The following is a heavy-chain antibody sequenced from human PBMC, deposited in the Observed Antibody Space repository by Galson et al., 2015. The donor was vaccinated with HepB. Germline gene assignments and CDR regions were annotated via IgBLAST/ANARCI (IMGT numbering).Heavy chain of an antibody. CDR1: GFTFSSYA. CDR3: ARDLGPMFYCSGGSCYSGFDY. J-gene: IGHJ4*02. V-gene: IGHV3-30*04. Sequence: SLRLSCAASGFTFSSYAMHWVRQAPGKGLEWVAVISYDGSNKYYADSVKGRFTISRDNSKNTLYLQMNSQRAEDTAVYYCARDLGPMFYCSGGSCYSGFDYWGQGTLVTVSS. CDR2: ISYDGSNK. D-gene: IGHD2-15*01.